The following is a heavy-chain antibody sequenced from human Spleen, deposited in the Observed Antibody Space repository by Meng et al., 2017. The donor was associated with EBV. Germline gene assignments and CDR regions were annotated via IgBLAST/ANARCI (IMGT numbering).Heavy chain of an antibody. CDR1: GRSFSGYS. D-gene: IGHD2-8*01. Sequence: HGQHPLGGGGLVKASETLALTCSVYGRSFSGYSWSGIRQPPGRGLEWLGEINHSGRPTYKASLKSRITMSVDIARNQFSLKMTSLTAADTAVYYCAGPPLPGQPTNYWGQGIAVTVSS. CDR3: AGPPLPGQPTNY. J-gene: IGHJ4*02. V-gene: IGHV4-34*02. CDR2: INHSGRP.